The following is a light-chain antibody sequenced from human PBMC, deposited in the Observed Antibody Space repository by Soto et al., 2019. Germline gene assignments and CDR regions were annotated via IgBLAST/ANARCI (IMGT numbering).Light chain of an antibody. J-gene: IGKJ4*01. CDR2: QAS. CDR1: QGISSY. CDR3: QQYDNYPLT. V-gene: IGKV1-8*01. Sequence: AIRMTQSPSSFSASTGDRVTITCRASQGISSYLAWYQQKPGKAPKLLIYQASTLETGVPSRFSGSGSGTEFTLTISGLQPDDFASYYCQQYDNYPLTFGGGTKVEI.